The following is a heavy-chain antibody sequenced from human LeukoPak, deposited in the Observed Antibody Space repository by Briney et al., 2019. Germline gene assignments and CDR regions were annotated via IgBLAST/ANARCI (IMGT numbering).Heavy chain of an antibody. CDR1: GYTFTGYY. CDR3: ARTGVYGDRTYYFDY. CDR2: INPNSGGK. Sequence: ASVKVSCKASGYTFTGYYMHWGRQAPGQGLEWMGWINPNSGGKNYAQKFQGRVTMTRDTSISTAYMELSRLRSDDTAVYYCARTGVYGDRTYYFDYWGQGTLVTVSS. V-gene: IGHV1-2*02. J-gene: IGHJ4*02. D-gene: IGHD4-17*01.